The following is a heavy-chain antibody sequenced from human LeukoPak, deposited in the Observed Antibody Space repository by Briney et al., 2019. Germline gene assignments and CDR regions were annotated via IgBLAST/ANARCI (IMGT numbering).Heavy chain of an antibody. D-gene: IGHD5-24*01. CDR3: ARDLAEMATICDY. Sequence: ASVKVSCKASGGTFSSYAISWVRQAPGQGLEWMGWINPNSGGTNYAQKFQGRVTMTRDTSISTAYMELSRLRSDDTAVYYCARDLAEMATICDYWGQGTLVTVSS. J-gene: IGHJ4*02. CDR1: GGTFSSYA. V-gene: IGHV1-2*02. CDR2: INPNSGGT.